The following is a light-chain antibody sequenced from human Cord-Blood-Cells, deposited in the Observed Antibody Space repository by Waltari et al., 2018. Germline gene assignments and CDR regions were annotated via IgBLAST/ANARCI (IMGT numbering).Light chain of an antibody. CDR2: WAS. V-gene: IGKV4-1*01. CDR1: QSVLYSSNNKNY. CDR3: QQYYSTPFT. Sequence: DIVMTQSPDSLAVPLGESATINCKSSQSVLYSSNNKNYLAWYQQKPGQPPKLLIYWASTRESGVPDRFSGSGSGTDFTLTISSLQAEDVAVYYCQQYYSTPFTFGPGTKVDIK. J-gene: IGKJ3*01.